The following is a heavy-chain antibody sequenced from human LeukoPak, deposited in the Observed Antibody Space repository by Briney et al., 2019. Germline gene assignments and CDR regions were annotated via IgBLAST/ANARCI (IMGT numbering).Heavy chain of an antibody. CDR3: ARSWDTSGYYIDY. J-gene: IGHJ4*02. CDR2: INHSGST. CDR1: GGSFSGYY. Sequence: SETLSLTCAVYGGSFSGYYWSWIRQPPGKGLEWIGEINHSGSTNYNPSLKSRVTISVDTSKNQFSLKLSSVTAADTAVYYCARSWDTSGYYIDYWGQGTLVTVSS. V-gene: IGHV4-34*01. D-gene: IGHD3-3*01.